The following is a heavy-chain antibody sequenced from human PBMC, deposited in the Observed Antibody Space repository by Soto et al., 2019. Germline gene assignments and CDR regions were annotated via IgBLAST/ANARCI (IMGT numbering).Heavy chain of an antibody. J-gene: IGHJ6*02. D-gene: IGHD2-15*01. CDR2: IQSGGPT. V-gene: IGHV3-66*01. CDR3: ARDDVLCDGGRCYGVPMDV. CDR1: GFTVSSKY. Sequence: GVSLRLSCAASGFTVSSKYMSWVRQAPGKGLEWVSLIQSGGPTYYADSVKGRFTIPRDTSENTVHLQMDSLRAEDTAVYYCARDDVLCDGGRCYGVPMDVWGQGTTVTVSS.